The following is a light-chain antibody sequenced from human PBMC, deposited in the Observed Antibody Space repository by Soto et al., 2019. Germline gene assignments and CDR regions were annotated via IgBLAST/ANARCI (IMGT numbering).Light chain of an antibody. J-gene: IGLJ1*01. Sequence: QSALTQPRSVSGSPGQSVTISCTGTSSDVGGYDFVSSYQQHPGKAPKLMIYDVTKRPSGVPDRFSGSKSGNTASLTISSLQAEDEADYYCCAYAGNYTPYILGSGTKVTV. CDR1: SSDVGGYDF. CDR3: CAYAGNYTPYI. CDR2: DVT. V-gene: IGLV2-11*01.